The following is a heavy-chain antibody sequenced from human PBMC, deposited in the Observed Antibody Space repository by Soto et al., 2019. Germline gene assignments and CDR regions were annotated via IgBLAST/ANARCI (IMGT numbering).Heavy chain of an antibody. Sequence: PSETLSLTCTVSGGSISSGDYYWSWIRQPPGKGLEWIGYIYYSGSTYYNPSLKSRVTISVDTSKNQFSLELSSVTAADTAVYYCAREPLGEVGNPHSFDYWGQGTLVTVSS. J-gene: IGHJ4*02. CDR2: IYYSGST. CDR1: GGSISSGDYY. D-gene: IGHD4-17*01. V-gene: IGHV4-30-4*01. CDR3: AREPLGEVGNPHSFDY.